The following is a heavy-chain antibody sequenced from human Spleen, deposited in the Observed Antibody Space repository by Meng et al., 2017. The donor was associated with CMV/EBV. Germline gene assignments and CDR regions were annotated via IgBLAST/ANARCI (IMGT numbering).Heavy chain of an antibody. V-gene: IGHV3-48*04. CDR2: ISGSSSTI. CDR3: ARVGSSSSVDY. D-gene: IGHD6-6*01. CDR1: GFTFSSYA. J-gene: IGHJ4*02. Sequence: GESLKISCAASGFTFSSYAMSWVRQAPGKGLEWVSAISGSSSTIYYADSVKGRFTISRDNAKNSLYLQMNSLRAEDTAVYYCARVGSSSSVDYWGQGTLVTVSS.